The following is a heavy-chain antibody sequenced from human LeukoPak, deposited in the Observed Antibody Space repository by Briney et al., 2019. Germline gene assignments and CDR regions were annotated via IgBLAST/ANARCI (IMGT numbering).Heavy chain of an antibody. CDR3: ARRGYSFGLAP. CDR1: GFTFNNYW. J-gene: IGHJ5*02. D-gene: IGHD5-18*01. V-gene: IGHV3-7*01. CDR2: IKEDGSEK. Sequence: GGSLRLSCAASGFTFNNYWMNWVRQAPGKGLEWVANIKEDGSEKYYVDSVKGRFTISRDNAKNSLSLQMNSLRAEDTAVYFCARRGYSFGLAPWGQGTLVTVSS.